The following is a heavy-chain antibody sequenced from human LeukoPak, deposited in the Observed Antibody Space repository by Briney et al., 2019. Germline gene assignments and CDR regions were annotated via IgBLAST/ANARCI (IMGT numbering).Heavy chain of an antibody. CDR3: TRVGYIDEGIDY. CDR1: GFPFSSYW. Sequence: GGSLRLSCVASGFPFSSYWMTWVRQAPGRGLEWVANIKQDGSKKSYVDSVKGRFTISRDNAKNSLYLQMNSLRAEDTAIYYCTRVGYIDEGIDYWGQGTQVTVSS. D-gene: IGHD5-24*01. CDR2: IKQDGSKK. J-gene: IGHJ4*02. V-gene: IGHV3-7*04.